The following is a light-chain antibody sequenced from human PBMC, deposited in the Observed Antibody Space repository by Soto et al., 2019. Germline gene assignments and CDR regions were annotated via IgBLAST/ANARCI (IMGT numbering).Light chain of an antibody. V-gene: IGKV1-5*01. J-gene: IGKJ1*01. CDR3: QQYNSYSGT. Sequence: DIQMTQSPSTLSASVVDRVTITCRASQSISSWLAWYRQKPGKAPKLLIYDASSLESGVPSRFSGSGSGTEFTLTISSLQPDDFATYYCQQYNSYSGTFGQGTKV. CDR1: QSISSW. CDR2: DAS.